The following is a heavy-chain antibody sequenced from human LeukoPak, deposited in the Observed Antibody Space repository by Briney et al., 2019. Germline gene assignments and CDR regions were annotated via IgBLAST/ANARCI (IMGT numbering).Heavy chain of an antibody. CDR3: ALSALGRKFDY. CDR1: GFTFDDYA. D-gene: IGHD3-16*01. J-gene: IGHJ4*02. CDR2: ISGDGGST. V-gene: IGHV3-43*02. Sequence: PGGSLRLSCAASGFTFDDYAMHWVRQAPGKGLEWVSLISGDGGSTYYADSVKGRFTISRDNSKNSLYLQMNSLRTEDTALYYCALSALGRKFDYWGQGTLVTVSS.